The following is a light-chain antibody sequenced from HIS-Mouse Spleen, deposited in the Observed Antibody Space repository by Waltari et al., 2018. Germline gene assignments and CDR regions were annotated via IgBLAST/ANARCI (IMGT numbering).Light chain of an antibody. CDR3: QQYNSYWT. J-gene: IGKJ1*01. Sequence: DIQMTQSPSTLSASVGGRVTITCRASQSISSWFAWYQQKPGKAPKLLIYKASSLESGVPSRFSGSGSVTEFTLTISSLQPDDFATYYCQQYNSYWTFGQGTKVEIK. CDR1: QSISSW. CDR2: KAS. V-gene: IGKV1-5*03.